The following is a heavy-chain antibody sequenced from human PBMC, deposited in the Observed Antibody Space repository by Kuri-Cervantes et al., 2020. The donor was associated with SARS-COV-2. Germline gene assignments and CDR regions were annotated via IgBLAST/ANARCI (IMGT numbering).Heavy chain of an antibody. V-gene: IGHV1-18*01. J-gene: IGHJ4*02. CDR2: ISAYNGNT. CDR1: GYTFSTYS. D-gene: IGHD1-1*01. CDR3: AREDWNDAGVFDY. Sequence: ASVKVSCKASGYTFSTYSITWVRQAPGQGLEWMGWISAYNGNTNYAQKVQGRVTMTTDTSTSTAYMELRSLRSDDTAVYYCAREDWNDAGVFDYWGQGTLVTVSS.